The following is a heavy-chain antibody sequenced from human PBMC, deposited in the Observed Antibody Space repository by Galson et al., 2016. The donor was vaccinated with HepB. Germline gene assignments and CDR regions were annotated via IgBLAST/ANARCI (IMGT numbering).Heavy chain of an antibody. J-gene: IGHJ3*02. V-gene: IGHV3-21*01. CDR1: GFSFSSYA. CDR2: ISSNIRHI. CDR3: AGLVPIAITDVFDM. D-gene: IGHD3-16*01. Sequence: SLRLSCAASGFSFSSYAMNWVRQAPGKGLEWVSSISSNIRHIYYADSVKGRFAISSDDAKRSLYLEMNSLGADDTAVYYCAGLVPIAITDVFDMWGQGTMVTVSS.